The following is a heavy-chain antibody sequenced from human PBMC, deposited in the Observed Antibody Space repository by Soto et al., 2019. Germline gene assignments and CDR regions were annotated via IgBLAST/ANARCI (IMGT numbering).Heavy chain of an antibody. CDR2: ISSNGGRT. D-gene: IGHD1-7*01. CDR3: AKYSELPYEAYLQQ. J-gene: IGHJ1*01. Sequence: GSLRLSCAASGXTFSVYAMSWVRQAPGKGLEWVSAISSNGGRTFYADSLSGRFTISRDNSKSALYLQMNNMRAEDTAIYYCAKYSELPYEAYLQQWGQGTLVTVSS. CDR1: GXTFSVYA. V-gene: IGHV3-23*01.